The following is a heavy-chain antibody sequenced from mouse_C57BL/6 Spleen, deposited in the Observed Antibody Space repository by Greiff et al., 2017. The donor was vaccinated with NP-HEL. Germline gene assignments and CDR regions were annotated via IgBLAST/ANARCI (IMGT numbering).Heavy chain of an antibody. CDR3: ARSNYYYGSRGYYAMDY. Sequence: QVQLKESGPELVKPGASVKISCKASGYAFSSSWMNWVKQRPGTGLEWIGRIYPGDGDTNYNGKFKGKATLTADKSSSTAYMQLSSLTSEDSAVYFCARSNYYYGSRGYYAMDYWGQGTSVTVSS. CDR1: GYAFSSSW. CDR2: IYPGDGDT. V-gene: IGHV1-82*01. J-gene: IGHJ4*01. D-gene: IGHD1-1*01.